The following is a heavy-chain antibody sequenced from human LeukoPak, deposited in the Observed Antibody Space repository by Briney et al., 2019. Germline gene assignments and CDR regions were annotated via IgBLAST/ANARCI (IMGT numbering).Heavy chain of an antibody. Sequence: KSSETLSLTCTVSGGSISSYYWSWIRQPAGKGLEWIGRIYISGSTNYNPSRKSRVTMSVDTSKNQFSLKLSSVTAADTAVYYCARAAYCGGDCLYDAFDIWGQGTMVTVSS. D-gene: IGHD2-21*02. J-gene: IGHJ3*02. CDR2: IYISGST. V-gene: IGHV4-4*07. CDR3: ARAAYCGGDCLYDAFDI. CDR1: GGSISSYY.